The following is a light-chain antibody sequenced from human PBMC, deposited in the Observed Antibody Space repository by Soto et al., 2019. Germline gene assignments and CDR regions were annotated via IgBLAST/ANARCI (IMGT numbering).Light chain of an antibody. V-gene: IGLV2-8*01. CDR2: EVS. Sequence: QSALTQPPSASGSPGQSVTISCTGTSSDVGGYKYVSWYQQHPGKAPKLMIYEVSKRPSGVPDRFSGSKSGNTASLTVSGLQAEDEADYYCSSYAGSRVFGGGTKLTVL. CDR1: SSDVGGYKY. CDR3: SSYAGSRV. J-gene: IGLJ2*01.